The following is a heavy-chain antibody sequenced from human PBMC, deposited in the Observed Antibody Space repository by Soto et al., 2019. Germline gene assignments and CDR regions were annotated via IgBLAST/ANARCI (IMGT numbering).Heavy chain of an antibody. J-gene: IGHJ4*02. CDR1: GGSISSGDYY. Sequence: QLQLQESGPGLVKPSETLSLTCTVSGGSISSGDYYWGWIRQPPGKGLEWIGNFYNSGSTDYNPSLKSRVAISVDPSRNQFSLILTSVTAADTAVYYCRRRVGWAAGHDYFDSWGQGILVTVSS. V-gene: IGHV4-39*01. D-gene: IGHD6-13*01. CDR2: FYNSGST. CDR3: RRRVGWAAGHDYFDS.